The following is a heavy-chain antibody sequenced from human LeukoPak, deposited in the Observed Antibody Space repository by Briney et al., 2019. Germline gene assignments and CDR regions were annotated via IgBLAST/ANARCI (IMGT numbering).Heavy chain of an antibody. V-gene: IGHV3-23*01. Sequence: PGGSLRLSCAASGFTFSTYGMTWVRQAPGKGLEWVSAISGSAATTFYADSVKGRFTISRDNSKNTLYLQMNSLRAEDTAVYYCAKDNVRHDYVWGIRDGRANWFDPWGQGTLVTVSS. CDR2: ISGSAATT. CDR3: AKDNVRHDYVWGIRDGRANWFDP. J-gene: IGHJ5*02. D-gene: IGHD3-16*01. CDR1: GFTFSTYG.